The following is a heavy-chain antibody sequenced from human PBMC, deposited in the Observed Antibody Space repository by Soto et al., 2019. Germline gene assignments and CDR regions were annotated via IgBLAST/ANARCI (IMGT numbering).Heavy chain of an antibody. J-gene: IGHJ5*02. V-gene: IGHV1-69*13. D-gene: IGHD2-2*01. CDR2: IIPIFGTA. Sequence: SVKVSCKASGGTFSIYAISCVRQAPLQGLEWMGGIIPIFGTANYAQKFQGRVTITADESTSTAYMELSSLRSEDTAVYYCARGGSSTSCYYKWCWFDPWGQGTLVTVSS. CDR1: GGTFSIYA. CDR3: ARGGSSTSCYYKWCWFDP.